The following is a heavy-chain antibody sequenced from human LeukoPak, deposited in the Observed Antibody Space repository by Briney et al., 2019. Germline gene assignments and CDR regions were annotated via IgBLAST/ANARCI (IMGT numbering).Heavy chain of an antibody. V-gene: IGHV1-8*02. CDR2: INPNSAST. D-gene: IGHD4-17*01. Sequence: ASVKVSCKTSGYTFTDYDVHLVRQPPGQVLEWMGWINPNSASTNYAQRLQGRVTFTRDTSLSIAYMELSSLTSEDAAVYFCARGDFGETNTAFDVWGQGTLVAVSS. CDR1: GYTFTDYD. CDR3: ARGDFGETNTAFDV. J-gene: IGHJ3*01.